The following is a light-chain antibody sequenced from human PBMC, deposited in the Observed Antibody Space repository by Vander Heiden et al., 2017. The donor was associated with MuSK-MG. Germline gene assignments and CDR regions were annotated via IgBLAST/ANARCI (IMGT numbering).Light chain of an antibody. CDR2: DNK. J-gene: IGLJ2*01. Sequence: QSVLTQPPSVSGAPGHRVTMSCTGSSSNIGAGYDVHWYQQLPGTAPKLLIYDNKNRPSGVPDRFSGSKSGTSASLAITGLQAEDEADYYCQSFDSSLSGSVVFGGGTKLTVL. CDR3: QSFDSSLSGSVV. CDR1: SSNIGAGYD. V-gene: IGLV1-40*01.